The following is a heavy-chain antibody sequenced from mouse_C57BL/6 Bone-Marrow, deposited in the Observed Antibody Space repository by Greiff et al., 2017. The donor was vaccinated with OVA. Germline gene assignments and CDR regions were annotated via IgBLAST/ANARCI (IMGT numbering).Heavy chain of an antibody. CDR1: GYTFTSYW. J-gene: IGHJ2*01. D-gene: IGHD1-1*01. Sequence: QVQLQQPGAELVRPGTSVKLSCKASGYTFTSYWMHWVKQRPGQGLEWIGVIDPSDSYTNYNQKFKGKATLTVDPSSSTAYMRLSSLTSEDAAVYYCASTYGSSYDYWGQGTTLTVSA. CDR3: ASTYGSSYDY. CDR2: IDPSDSYT. V-gene: IGHV1-59*01.